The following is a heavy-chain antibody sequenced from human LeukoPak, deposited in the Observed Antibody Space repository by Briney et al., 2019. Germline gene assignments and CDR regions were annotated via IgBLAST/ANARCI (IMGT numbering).Heavy chain of an antibody. CDR3: AKGPNYFDS. J-gene: IGHJ4*02. Sequence: GGSLRLSCAASGFSFSNYWMHWVRQAPGKGLVWVTRMNSDGSATYYADSVQGRFTISRDNAKNTLYLQMNSLRAEDTAMYFCAKGPNYFDSWGQGTVVTVSS. V-gene: IGHV3-74*01. CDR2: MNSDGSAT. CDR1: GFSFSNYW.